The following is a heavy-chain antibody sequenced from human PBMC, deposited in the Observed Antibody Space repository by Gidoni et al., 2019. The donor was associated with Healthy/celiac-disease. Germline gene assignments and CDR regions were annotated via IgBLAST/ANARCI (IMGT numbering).Heavy chain of an antibody. CDR3: AHSQGKDFWSGYSEYRFDY. D-gene: IGHD3-3*01. CDR2: IYWDDDK. J-gene: IGHJ4*02. V-gene: IGHV2-5*02. Sequence: ITLKESGPTLVKPTQTLTLTCTFSGFSLSTSGVGVGWIRQPPGKALEWLALIYWDDDKRYSPSLKSRLTITKDTSNNQVVLTMTNMDPVDTATYYCAHSQGKDFWSGYSEYRFDYWGQGTLVSVSS. CDR1: GFSLSTSGVG.